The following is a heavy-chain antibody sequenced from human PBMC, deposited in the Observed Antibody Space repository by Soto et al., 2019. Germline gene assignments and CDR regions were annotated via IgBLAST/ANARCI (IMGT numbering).Heavy chain of an antibody. CDR1: GYTFSTYG. CDR2: IGADNGDT. CDR3: ARDLYYYDSSGYSQGGSDY. V-gene: IGHV1-18*01. J-gene: IGHJ4*02. Sequence: ASVKVSCKASGYTFSTYGFSWVRQAPGQGLEWMGWIGADNGDTNYAQNFQGRATMTTDTSTTTSYMELRSLRSDDTAVYYCARDLYYYDSSGYSQGGSDYWGQGTLVTVSS. D-gene: IGHD3-22*01.